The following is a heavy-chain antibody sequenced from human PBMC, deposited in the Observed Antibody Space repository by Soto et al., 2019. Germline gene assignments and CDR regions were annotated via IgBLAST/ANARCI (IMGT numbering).Heavy chain of an antibody. Sequence: QVQLVQSGAEVKKPGSSVKVSCKASGGTFSSYAISWVRQAPGQGLEWMGGIIPIFGTANYAQKFQGRVTITADESTSTAYMELSSLRSEDTAVYYCARDLFVFDSSCPPGPYYFDYWGQGTLVTVSS. J-gene: IGHJ4*02. V-gene: IGHV1-69*01. CDR1: GGTFSSYA. CDR3: ARDLFVFDSSCPPGPYYFDY. CDR2: IIPIFGTA. D-gene: IGHD3-22*01.